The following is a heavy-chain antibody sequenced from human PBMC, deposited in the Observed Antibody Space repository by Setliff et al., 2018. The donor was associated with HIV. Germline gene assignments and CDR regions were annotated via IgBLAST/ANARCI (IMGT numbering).Heavy chain of an antibody. Sequence: ETLSLTCAVSAGSISSDNWWTWVRQSPGKGLEWVSSVSSSSTHIYYADSVKGRFTISRDNATNSLYLQMNSLRAEDTAVYYCTRDYRFDWNSVMDVWGKGTTVTVSS. D-gene: IGHD3-9*01. J-gene: IGHJ6*03. CDR2: VSSSSTHI. V-gene: IGHV3-21*01. CDR3: TRDYRFDWNSVMDV. CDR1: AGSISSDN.